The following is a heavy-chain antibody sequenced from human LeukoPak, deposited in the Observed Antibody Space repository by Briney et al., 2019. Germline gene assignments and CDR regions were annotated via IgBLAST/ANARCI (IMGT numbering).Heavy chain of an antibody. D-gene: IGHD5-24*01. V-gene: IGHV3-23*01. J-gene: IGHJ5*02. CDR2: ISGSGGST. CDR1: GFTFSSYA. CDR3: AKGRDGYNSYWFDP. Sequence: SGGSLRLSCAASGFTFSSYAMSWVRQAPGKGLEWVSAISGSGGSTYYADSVKGRFTTSRDNSKNTLYLQMNSLRAEDTAVYYCAKGRDGYNSYWFDPWGQGTLVTVSS.